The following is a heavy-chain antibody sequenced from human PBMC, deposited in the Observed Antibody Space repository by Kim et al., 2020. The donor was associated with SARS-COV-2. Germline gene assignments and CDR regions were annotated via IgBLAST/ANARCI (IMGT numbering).Heavy chain of an antibody. Sequence: YYVDSVKGRFTIYRDNAENSLYLQMNSLRAEDTAVYYCARVDFWSGYYNYWGQGTLVTVSS. D-gene: IGHD3-3*01. V-gene: IGHV3-7*01. CDR3: ARVDFWSGYYNY. J-gene: IGHJ4*02.